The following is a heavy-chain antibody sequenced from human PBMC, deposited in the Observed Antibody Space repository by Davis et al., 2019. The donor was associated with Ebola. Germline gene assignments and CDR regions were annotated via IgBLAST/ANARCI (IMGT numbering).Heavy chain of an antibody. J-gene: IGHJ6*02. V-gene: IGHV3-30*18. Sequence: GGSLRLSCAASGFTFSNYWMSWVRQAPGKGLEWVAVISYDGSNKYYADSVKGRFTISRDNSKNTLYLQMNSLRAEDTAVYYCAKDLGYCSGGSCLYYYYYGMDVWGQGTTVTVSS. D-gene: IGHD2-15*01. CDR3: AKDLGYCSGGSCLYYYYYGMDV. CDR2: ISYDGSNK. CDR1: GFTFSNYW.